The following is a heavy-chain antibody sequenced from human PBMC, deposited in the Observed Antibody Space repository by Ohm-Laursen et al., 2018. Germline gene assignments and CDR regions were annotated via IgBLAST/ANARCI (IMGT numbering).Heavy chain of an antibody. Sequence: SLRLSCAASRFTFSTYWMSWVRQAPGKGLEWVADIQENGSEKRYVDSVKGRFTISRDNAKDSLYLQMNSLRAEDTAVYYCARDRIAARRGDFDYWGQGTLVTVSS. J-gene: IGHJ4*02. CDR1: RFTFSTYW. V-gene: IGHV3-7*01. D-gene: IGHD6-6*01. CDR3: ARDRIAARRGDFDY. CDR2: IQENGSEK.